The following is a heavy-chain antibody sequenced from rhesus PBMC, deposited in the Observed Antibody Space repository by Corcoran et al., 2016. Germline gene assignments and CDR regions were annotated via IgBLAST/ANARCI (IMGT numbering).Heavy chain of an antibody. CDR1: GYSLSRCYD. J-gene: IGHJ4*01. V-gene: IGHV4-127*01. CDR2: FGGMRGST. D-gene: IGHD3-22*01. CDR3: ARLYWCDYYDVGVDY. Sequence: QVQLQESGPGLVKHSETLCLTYAVSGYSLSRCYDGRWIRQTPGKGRAGIGYFGGMRGSTNYNPSLKSRVSISKDTSKIQFSLKLSSVTAADTAVYYCARLYWCDYYDVGVDYWGQGVLVTVSS.